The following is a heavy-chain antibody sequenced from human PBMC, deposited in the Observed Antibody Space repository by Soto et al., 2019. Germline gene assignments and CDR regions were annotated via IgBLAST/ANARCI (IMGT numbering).Heavy chain of an antibody. CDR2: ISYDGSNK. CDR1: GFTFSSYA. Sequence: QVQLVESGGGVVQPGRSLRLSCAASGFTFSSYAMHWVRQAPGKGLEWVAVISYDGSNKYYADSVKGRFTISRDNSKNTLYLQMKSLRAEDTDVYYCARDILRLYSYGTSYGMDVWGQGDTVT. V-gene: IGHV3-30-3*01. CDR3: ARDILRLYSYGTSYGMDV. D-gene: IGHD5-18*01. J-gene: IGHJ6*02.